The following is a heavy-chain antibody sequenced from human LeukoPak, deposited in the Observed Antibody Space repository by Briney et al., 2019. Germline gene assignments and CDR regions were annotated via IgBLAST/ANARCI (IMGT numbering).Heavy chain of an antibody. CDR1: GFTFGAYT. CDR3: DIGEG. CDR2: IFSRSESI. Sequence: GSLRLSCAASGFTFGAYTINWVRQAPGKGLEWVSCIFSRSESILYADSVKGRFTISRDNAKNSLYLQMDSLRAEDTAVYYCDIGEGWGQGTLVTVSS. J-gene: IGHJ4*02. V-gene: IGHV3-21*04.